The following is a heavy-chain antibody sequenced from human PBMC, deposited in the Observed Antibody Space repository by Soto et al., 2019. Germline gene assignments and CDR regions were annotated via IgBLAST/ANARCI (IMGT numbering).Heavy chain of an antibody. D-gene: IGHD3-10*01. Sequence: GSLRLSCAASGFTFSDYYMSWIRQAPGKGLEWVSYISSSGSTIYYADSVKGRFTISRDNAKNSLYLQMNSLRAEDTAVYYCARDADYGSGSYSFDYWGQGTLVTVSS. CDR1: GFTFSDYY. CDR2: ISSSGSTI. J-gene: IGHJ4*02. CDR3: ARDADYGSGSYSFDY. V-gene: IGHV3-11*01.